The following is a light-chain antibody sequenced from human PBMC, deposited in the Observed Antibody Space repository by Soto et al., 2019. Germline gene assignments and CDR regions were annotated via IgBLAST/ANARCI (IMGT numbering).Light chain of an antibody. V-gene: IGKV3D-15*02. CDR2: DAS. J-gene: IGKJ5*01. CDR3: QQYFTSPIT. CDR1: QSVSRN. Sequence: ETLMTQSPATLSVSPGARATLSCRASQSVSRNLAWYQQKPGQAPRLLIYDASNRATGIPARFSAWGSGTDFTLTISRVDPADFAFYYCQQYFTSPITFGQGTRLEIK.